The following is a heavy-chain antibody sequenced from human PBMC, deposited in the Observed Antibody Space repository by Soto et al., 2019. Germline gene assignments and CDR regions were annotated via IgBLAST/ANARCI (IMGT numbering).Heavy chain of an antibody. D-gene: IGHD1-26*01. Sequence: PGGSLRLSCTASGFTFSSHTMTWVRQAPGKGLEWVSSIGGSSTYIYYADSVKGRFTISRDNAKNSLYLQMHSLRAEDTAVYYCARVLGACSNWFDPWGQGTLVTVSS. CDR3: ARVLGACSNWFDP. J-gene: IGHJ5*02. V-gene: IGHV3-21*01. CDR2: IGGSSTYI. CDR1: GFTFSSHT.